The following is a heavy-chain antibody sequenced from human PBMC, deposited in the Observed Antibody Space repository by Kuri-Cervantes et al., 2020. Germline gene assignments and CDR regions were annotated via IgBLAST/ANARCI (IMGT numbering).Heavy chain of an antibody. J-gene: IGHJ6*02. V-gene: IGHV4-59*08. CDR1: GGSISSYY. CDR3: VVGGFSGSYYDYYYYGMDV. D-gene: IGHD3-10*01. CDR2: IYYSGST. Sequence: GSLRLSCTVSGGSISSYYWSWIRQPPGKGLEWIGYIYYSGSTNYNPSLKSRVTISVDTSKNQFSLKLSSVTAADTDVYYCVVGGFSGSYYDYYYYGMDVWGQGTTVTVSS.